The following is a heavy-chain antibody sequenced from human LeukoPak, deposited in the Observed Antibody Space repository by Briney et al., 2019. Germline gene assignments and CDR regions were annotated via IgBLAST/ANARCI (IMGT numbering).Heavy chain of an antibody. D-gene: IGHD6-19*01. CDR3: ARDGPGAVAGPYS. V-gene: IGHV1-18*01. Sequence: ASVKVSCKASGYTFISYGFGWVRQASGQRFEWLGWISTYGGHTSYAQQFQDRVTMTKDTYTSTAYMELRSLRSDDTAVYYCARDGPGAVAGPYSWGQGTMVTVSS. J-gene: IGHJ3*01. CDR2: ISTYGGHT. CDR1: GYTFISYG.